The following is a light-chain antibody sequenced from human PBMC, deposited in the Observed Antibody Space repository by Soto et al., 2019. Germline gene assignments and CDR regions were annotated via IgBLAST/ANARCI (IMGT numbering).Light chain of an antibody. J-gene: IGKJ4*01. V-gene: IGKV3-15*01. Sequence: EKVMTQSPATLSVSPGERATLSCRASQNVKSRLAWYQQRPGQAPRLLIYDAFTRATGIPARFSGSQSGTEFTLTISSLQSEDFAVYYCQQYDEWPLTFGGGTEVEIK. CDR1: QNVKSR. CDR2: DAF. CDR3: QQYDEWPLT.